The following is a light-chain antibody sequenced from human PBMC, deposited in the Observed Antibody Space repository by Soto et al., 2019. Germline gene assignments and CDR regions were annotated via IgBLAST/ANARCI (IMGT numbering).Light chain of an antibody. CDR3: QQSYVIPWT. Sequence: DIQMTQSPSSLSASLGDRVTITCRASQSISTYLNWYQQKPGKAPKVLIYAASSLQSGVPSRFSGSGSGTIFTLTISSLQPEDFATYYCQQSYVIPWTFGQGTKVDIK. J-gene: IGKJ1*01. CDR2: AAS. CDR1: QSISTY. V-gene: IGKV1-39*01.